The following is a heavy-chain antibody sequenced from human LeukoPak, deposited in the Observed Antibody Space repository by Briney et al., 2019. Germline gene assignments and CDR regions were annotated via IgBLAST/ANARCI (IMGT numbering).Heavy chain of an antibody. J-gene: IGHJ4*02. CDR3: ARLAVAGYFYY. D-gene: IGHD6-19*01. CDR2: ISSSGSTI. Sequence: GGSLRLSCAASGFTFNSYEMNWVRQAPGKGLEWVSYISSSGSTIYFADSVKGRFTISRDNAKNSLYLQMNSLRAEDTAVYYCARLAVAGYFYYCGQGTLVTVSP. V-gene: IGHV3-48*03. CDR1: GFTFNSYE.